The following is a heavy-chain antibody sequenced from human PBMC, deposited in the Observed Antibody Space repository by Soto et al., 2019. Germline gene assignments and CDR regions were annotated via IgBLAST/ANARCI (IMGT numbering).Heavy chain of an antibody. CDR3: ARDWLNMSSYYYGMDV. J-gene: IGHJ6*02. Sequence: PSETLSLTCAVSGYSISSGYYWGWIRQPPGKGLEWIGTIYHSGSTYYNPSLKSRLTISVDTAKNHFSLRLSSVTAADTAVYYCARDWLNMSSYYYGMDVWGQGTTVTVSS. CDR2: IYHSGST. V-gene: IGHV4-38-2*02. CDR1: GYSISSGYY. D-gene: IGHD3-22*01.